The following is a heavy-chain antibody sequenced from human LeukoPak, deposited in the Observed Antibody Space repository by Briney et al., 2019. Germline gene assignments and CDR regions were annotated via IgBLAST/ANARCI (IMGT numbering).Heavy chain of an antibody. Sequence: ASVKVSCKASGYTFTSYGISWLRQAPGQGLEGMGWISAYNGNTNYAQKLQGRVTLTTDTSTRTAYIELKNLPSDDTAVYYCARELEGTVTTWDYWGQGTLVTVSS. CDR3: ARELEGTVTTWDY. D-gene: IGHD4-17*01. CDR2: ISAYNGNT. V-gene: IGHV1-18*01. CDR1: GYTFTSYG. J-gene: IGHJ4*02.